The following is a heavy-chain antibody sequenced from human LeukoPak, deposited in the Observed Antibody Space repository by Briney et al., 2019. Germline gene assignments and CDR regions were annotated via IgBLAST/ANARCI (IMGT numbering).Heavy chain of an antibody. D-gene: IGHD2-2*02. CDR2: MNPNSGNT. V-gene: IGHV1-8*01. Sequence: GASVEVSCKASGYTFTSYDINWVRQATGQGLEWMGWMNPNSGNTGYAQKFQGRVTMTRNTSISTAYMELSSLRSEDTAVYYCARGGDCSSTSCYRGYWFDPWGQGTLVTVSS. CDR1: GYTFTSYD. J-gene: IGHJ5*02. CDR3: ARGGDCSSTSCYRGYWFDP.